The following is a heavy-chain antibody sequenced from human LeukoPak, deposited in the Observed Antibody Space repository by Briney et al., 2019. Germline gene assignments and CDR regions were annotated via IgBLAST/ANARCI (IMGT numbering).Heavy chain of an antibody. J-gene: IGHJ4*02. CDR3: ARARGYDSSGYYWFDY. V-gene: IGHV3-48*01. CDR1: GFTFSSYS. Sequence: GGTLRLSCAASGFTFSSYSMNWVRQDPGKGLEWVSYISSSSSTIYYADSVKGRFTISRDNAKNSLYLQMNSLRAEDTAVYYCARARGYDSSGYYWFDYWGQGTLVTVSS. D-gene: IGHD3-22*01. CDR2: ISSSSSTI.